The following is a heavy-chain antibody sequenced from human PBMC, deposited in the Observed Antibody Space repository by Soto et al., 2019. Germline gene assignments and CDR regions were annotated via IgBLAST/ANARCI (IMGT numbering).Heavy chain of an antibody. CDR1: GASISRYY. CDR3: ARATGPQYYCGSGSYYYYGLDV. J-gene: IGHJ6*01. D-gene: IGHD3-10*01. Sequence: SETLSLTCTVSGASISRYYWSWIRQSPGKGLEWIGYLYNTGSTIYNPSLKSRVTISVDTSKNQFSLKMNSVTAADTAVYYCARATGPQYYCGSGSYYYYGLDVWGQGTTVTVSS. V-gene: IGHV4-59*01. CDR2: LYNTGST.